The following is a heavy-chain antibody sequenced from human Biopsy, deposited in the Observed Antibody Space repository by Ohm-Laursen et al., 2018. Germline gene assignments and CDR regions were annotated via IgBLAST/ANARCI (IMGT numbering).Heavy chain of an antibody. CDR1: GFTFSSHA. CDR3: ARDLYDFCGGCPFDP. CDR2: INGSGGST. Sequence: SLRLPCAASGFTFSSHAMSWVRQAPGEGLECVSLINGSGGSTYYADPVKGRFTISRDNSKNTLYLQMNSLRAEDTAMYYCARDLYDFCGGCPFDPWGQGTLVTVSP. V-gene: IGHV3-23*01. D-gene: IGHD3-3*01. J-gene: IGHJ5*02.